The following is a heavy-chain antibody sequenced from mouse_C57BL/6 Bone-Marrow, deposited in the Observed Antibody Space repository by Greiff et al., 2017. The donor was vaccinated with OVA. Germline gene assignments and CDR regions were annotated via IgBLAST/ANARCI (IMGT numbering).Heavy chain of an antibody. CDR1: GYTFTDHT. D-gene: IGHD2-3*01. CDR2: IYPRDGST. V-gene: IGHV1-78*01. Sequence: VQVVESDAELVKPGASVKISCKVSGYTFTDHTIHWMKQRPEQGLEWIGYIYPRDGSTKYNEKFKGKATLTVDKSSSTAYMELRSLTSEDSAVYYCASFDGYNWYFDVWGTGTTVTVSS. CDR3: ASFDGYNWYFDV. J-gene: IGHJ1*03.